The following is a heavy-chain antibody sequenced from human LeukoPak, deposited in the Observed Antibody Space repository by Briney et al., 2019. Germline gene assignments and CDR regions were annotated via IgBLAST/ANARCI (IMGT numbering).Heavy chain of an antibody. CDR3: ARGTVTTVDY. CDR2: IYYSGST. Sequence: SETLSLTCTVSGGSISSYYWSWIRQPPGKGLEWIGYIYYSGSTNYNPSLKSRVTISVDTSKNQFSLKLSSVTAADTAVYYCARGTVTTVDYWGQGTLVTVSS. V-gene: IGHV4-59*08. CDR1: GGSISSYY. J-gene: IGHJ4*02. D-gene: IGHD4-17*01.